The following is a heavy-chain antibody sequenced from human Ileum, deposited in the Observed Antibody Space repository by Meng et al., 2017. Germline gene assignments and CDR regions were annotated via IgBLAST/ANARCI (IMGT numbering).Heavy chain of an antibody. Sequence: GGSLRLSCAVSGFTFRTYAMSWVRQAPGQGLEWVSAISGSAGTTYYADSVKGRFTISRDNSKNTLSLQMSSLRADDTAIYYCVKESMVGATPFVDYWGQGKQVNGAS. J-gene: IGHJ4*02. CDR3: VKESMVGATPFVDY. D-gene: IGHD1-26*01. CDR1: GFTFRTYA. CDR2: ISGSAGTT. V-gene: IGHV3-23*01.